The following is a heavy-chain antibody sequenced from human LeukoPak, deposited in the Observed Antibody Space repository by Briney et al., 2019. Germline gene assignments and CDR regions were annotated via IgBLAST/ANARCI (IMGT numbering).Heavy chain of an antibody. V-gene: IGHV3-30-3*01. CDR1: GFTFSSYA. CDR3: ARDLNYGDWGVFDY. J-gene: IGHJ4*02. CDR2: ISYDGSNK. Sequence: GGSLRLSCAASGFTFSSYAMHWVRQAPGKGLEWVAVISYDGSNKYYADSVKGRFTISRDNSKNTLYLQMNSLRAEDTAVYYCARDLNYGDWGVFDYWGQGTLVTVSS. D-gene: IGHD4-17*01.